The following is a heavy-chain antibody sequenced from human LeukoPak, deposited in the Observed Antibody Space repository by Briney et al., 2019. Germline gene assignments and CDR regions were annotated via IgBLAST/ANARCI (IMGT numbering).Heavy chain of an antibody. J-gene: IGHJ5*02. V-gene: IGHV4-34*01. D-gene: IGHD3-3*01. CDR3: AREGGFLEWLSDNWFDP. CDR2: INHSGST. Sequence: TSETLSLTCAVYGGSFSGYYWSWIRQPPGKGLEWIGEINHSGSTNYNPSLKSRVTISVDTSKNQFSLKLSSVTAADTAVYYCAREGGFLEWLSDNWFDPWGQGTLVTVSS. CDR1: GGSFSGYY.